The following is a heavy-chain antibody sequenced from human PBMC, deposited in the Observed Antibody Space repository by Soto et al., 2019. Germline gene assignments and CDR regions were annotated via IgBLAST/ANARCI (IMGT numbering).Heavy chain of an antibody. V-gene: IGHV4-39*02. CDR3: AREYESSPTD. CDR2: IYYSGST. D-gene: IGHD6-13*01. J-gene: IGHJ4*02. Sequence: ETLSLTCTVSGGSISTSSYHWAWIRQPPGKGLEWIASIYYSGSTYYNPSLKSRATISVDTSKNQFSLKLTSVTAADTAVYYCAREYESSPTDWGQGTLVTVSP. CDR1: GGSISTSSYH.